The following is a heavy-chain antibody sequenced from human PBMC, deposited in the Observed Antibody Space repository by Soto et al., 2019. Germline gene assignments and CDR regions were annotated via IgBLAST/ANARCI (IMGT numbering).Heavy chain of an antibody. V-gene: IGHV1-69*13. CDR1: GGTFSSYA. J-gene: IGHJ5*01. Sequence: VASVKVSCKASGGTFSSYAISWVRQAPGQGLEWMGGIIPIFGTANYAQKFQGRVTITADESTSTAYMELSSLRSEDTAVYYCARDSFDLPAATSGDGFDSRGQGTPVTVSS. CDR3: ARDSFDLPAATSGDGFDS. CDR2: IIPIFGTA. D-gene: IGHD2-2*01.